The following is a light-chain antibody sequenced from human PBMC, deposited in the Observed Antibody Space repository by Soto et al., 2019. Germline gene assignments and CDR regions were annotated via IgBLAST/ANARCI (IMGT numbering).Light chain of an antibody. J-gene: IGKJ2*01. V-gene: IGKV3-15*01. CDR1: QSVGGD. Sequence: EVVMTQSPVTLSVSPGERATLSCRASQSVGGDLAWYQQTPGQTPRLLIYGAVTRSTGVAARFSGAGSGTEFTLTVDSLQSEDVAISYCQQYNAWPRTFGQGTKLEI. CDR3: QQYNAWPRT. CDR2: GAV.